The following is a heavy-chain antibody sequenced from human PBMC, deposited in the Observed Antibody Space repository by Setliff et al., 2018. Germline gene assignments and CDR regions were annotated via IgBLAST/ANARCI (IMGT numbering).Heavy chain of an antibody. CDR3: ARGSFGGVIVDAFDI. CDR2: IYYSGST. Sequence: SETLSLTCTVSGGSISSSSYYWGWIRQPPGKGLEWIGSIYYSGSTYYNPSLKSRVTISVDTSKNQFSLRLSSVTAADTAVYYCARGSFGGVIVDAFDIWGQGTMVTVSS. J-gene: IGHJ3*02. V-gene: IGHV4-39*07. CDR1: GGSISSSSYY. D-gene: IGHD3-16*02.